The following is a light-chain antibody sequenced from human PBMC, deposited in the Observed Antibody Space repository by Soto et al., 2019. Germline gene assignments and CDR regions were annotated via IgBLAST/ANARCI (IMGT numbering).Light chain of an antibody. Sequence: QSVLTQPPSASGTPGQRVTISCSGSSSNIGRYTVNWYQQLPGTAPTLLISTNNQRPAGVPDRFSGSKSGTSASLAISGLQSKDEADYCCAAWDDSLNGVIFGGGTKLTVL. CDR3: AAWDDSLNGVI. CDR2: TNN. V-gene: IGLV1-44*01. CDR1: SSNIGRYT. J-gene: IGLJ2*01.